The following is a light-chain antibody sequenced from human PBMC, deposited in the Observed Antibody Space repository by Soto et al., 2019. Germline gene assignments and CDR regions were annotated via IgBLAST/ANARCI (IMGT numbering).Light chain of an antibody. CDR2: GNS. Sequence: QSVLTQPPSVSGAPGQRVTISCTGSSSNIGAGYDVHWYQQLPGTAPKLPIYGNSNRPSGVPDRFSGSKSGTSASLAITGLQAEDEADYYCQSYDSSLSALFGGGPKLTVL. J-gene: IGLJ3*02. CDR3: QSYDSSLSAL. CDR1: SSNIGAGYD. V-gene: IGLV1-40*01.